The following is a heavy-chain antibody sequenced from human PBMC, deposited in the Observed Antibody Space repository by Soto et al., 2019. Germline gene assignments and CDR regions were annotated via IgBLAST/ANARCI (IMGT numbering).Heavy chain of an antibody. CDR1: GYTFTSYG. D-gene: IGHD6-13*01. Sequence: ASVKVSCKASGYTFTSYGISWVRQAPGQMLEWMGWINAGNGNTKYSQKFQGRVTITRDSSAITAYMELSSLRSEYTAVYYCARDFSSSWSLQDYWGQGTLVTVSS. J-gene: IGHJ4*02. CDR3: ARDFSSSWSLQDY. V-gene: IGHV1-3*01. CDR2: INAGNGNT.